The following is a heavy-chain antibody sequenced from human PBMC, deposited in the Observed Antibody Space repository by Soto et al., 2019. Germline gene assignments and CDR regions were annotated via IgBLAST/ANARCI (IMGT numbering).Heavy chain of an antibody. V-gene: IGHV3-15*01. CDR2: IKSKAAGGTT. Sequence: EVQLVESGGGLVKPGGSLRLSCAASGFTFNNGWMSWVRQAPGKGLEWVGRIKSKAAGGTTDYSAPVQGRFTSSRDDSKNTVHLQMNSLKTEDTAVYYCTTDSTQTFCDGGPCYSVLTKIHDSWGQGTLVTVSS. CDR3: TTDSTQTFCDGGPCYSVLTKIHDS. J-gene: IGHJ4*02. D-gene: IGHD2-15*01. CDR1: GFTFNNGW.